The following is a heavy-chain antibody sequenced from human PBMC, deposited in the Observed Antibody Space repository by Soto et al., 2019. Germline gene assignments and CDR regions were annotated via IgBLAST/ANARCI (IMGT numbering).Heavy chain of an antibody. D-gene: IGHD2-2*01. Sequence: ASVKVSCKASGFTFTSSAVQWVRQARGQRLEWIGWIVVGSGNTNYAQKFQERVTITRDMSTSTAYMELSSLRSEDTAVYYCAKHGDCSSTSCYFDYWAQGTLVTVSS. CDR3: AKHGDCSSTSCYFDY. CDR2: IVVGSGNT. V-gene: IGHV1-58*01. CDR1: GFTFTSSA. J-gene: IGHJ4*02.